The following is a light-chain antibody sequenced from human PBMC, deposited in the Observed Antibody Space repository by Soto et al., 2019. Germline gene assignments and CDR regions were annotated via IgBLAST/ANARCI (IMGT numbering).Light chain of an antibody. CDR2: YDD. V-gene: IGLV1-36*01. J-gene: IGLJ3*02. Sequence: QSVLTQPPSVSGAPRQRVTISCSGSNSNIGNNEVNWYQQFPGKAPKLLIYYDDLRPSGVSARFSGSKSGASASLAISGLQSEDEAVDYCAAWDDSLNGVVFGGGTKLTVL. CDR1: NSNIGNNE. CDR3: AAWDDSLNGVV.